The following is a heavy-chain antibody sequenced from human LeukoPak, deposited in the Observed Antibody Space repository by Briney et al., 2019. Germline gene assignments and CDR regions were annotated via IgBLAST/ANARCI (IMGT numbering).Heavy chain of an antibody. Sequence: SETLSLTCTVSGGSISSSSYYWGWIRQPPGKGLEWIGSIYYSGSTYYNPSLKSRVTISVDTSKNQFSLKLSSVTAADTAVYYCARGQGYCSSTSCLNWFDPWGQGTLVTVSS. CDR3: ARGQGYCSSTSCLNWFDP. CDR2: IYYSGST. J-gene: IGHJ5*02. D-gene: IGHD2-2*01. CDR1: GGSISSSSYY. V-gene: IGHV4-39*01.